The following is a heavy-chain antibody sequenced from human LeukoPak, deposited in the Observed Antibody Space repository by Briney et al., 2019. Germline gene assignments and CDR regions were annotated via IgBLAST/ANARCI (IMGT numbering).Heavy chain of an antibody. D-gene: IGHD6-13*01. V-gene: IGHV3-23*01. CDR1: GFTFSSYG. CDR3: ARVKNHRGIAVAGSDY. Sequence: PGGSLRLSCAASGFTFSSYGMSWVRQAPGKGLEWVSGISGSGGSTYYGDSVKGRFTISRDNSKNTLWLQMNSLRAEDTAVYYCARVKNHRGIAVAGSDYWGQGTLVTVSS. J-gene: IGHJ4*02. CDR2: ISGSGGST.